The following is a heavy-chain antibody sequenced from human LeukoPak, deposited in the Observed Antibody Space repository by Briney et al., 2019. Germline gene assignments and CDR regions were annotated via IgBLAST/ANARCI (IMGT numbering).Heavy chain of an antibody. CDR3: AKVAGSGSYYHHY. D-gene: IGHD3-10*01. Sequence: GGSLRLSCAASGFTFSSYGMHWVRQAPGKGLEWVAVISYDGSNKYYADSVKGRFTISRDNSKNTLYLQMNSLRAEDTAVYYCAKVAGSGSYYHHYWGQGTLVTVSS. CDR1: GFTFSSYG. V-gene: IGHV3-30*18. J-gene: IGHJ4*02. CDR2: ISYDGSNK.